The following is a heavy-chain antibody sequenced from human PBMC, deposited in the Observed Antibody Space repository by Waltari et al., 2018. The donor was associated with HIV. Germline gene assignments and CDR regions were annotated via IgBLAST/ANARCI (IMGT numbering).Heavy chain of an antibody. Sequence: QVQLVQSGAEVKKPGASVKVSCKVSGYTFTELSMHWVPQTPGKGLERMRRVDAEDSETIYAQKFQGRVTMTEDTSTDTAYMELSSRKSEDAAVYYCATESIEMATITGQVDYWGQGTLVTVAS. CDR1: GYTFTELS. J-gene: IGHJ4*02. D-gene: IGHD5-12*01. CDR2: VDAEDSET. CDR3: ATESIEMATITGQVDY. V-gene: IGHV1-24*01.